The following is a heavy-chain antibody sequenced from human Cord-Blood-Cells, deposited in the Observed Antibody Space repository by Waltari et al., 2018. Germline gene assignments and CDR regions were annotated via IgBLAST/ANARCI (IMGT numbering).Heavy chain of an antibody. J-gene: IGHJ6*02. V-gene: IGHV3-74*01. D-gene: IGHD4-17*01. CDR2: INSDGSST. Sequence: EVQLVESGGGLVQPGGSLRLSCAASGFTFSSYWMHWVRQAPGKGLVWVSRINSDGSSTSYADSVKDRFTISRDNAKNTLYLQMNSLRAEDTAVYYCARSIRLPTVTTYYYYYGMDVRGQGTTVTVSS. CDR3: ARSIRLPTVTTYYYYYGMDV. CDR1: GFTFSSYW.